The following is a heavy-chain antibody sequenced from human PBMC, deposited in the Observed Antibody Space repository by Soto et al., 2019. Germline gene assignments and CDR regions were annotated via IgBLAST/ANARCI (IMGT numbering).Heavy chain of an antibody. Sequence: GGSLRLSCAASGFTFSSYSMNWVRQAPGKGLEWVSYISSSSSTIYYADSVKGRFTISRDNAKNSLYLQMNSLRDEDTAVYYCAYSSWSDYYYYYGMDVWGQGTTVTVSS. V-gene: IGHV3-48*02. J-gene: IGHJ6*02. CDR1: GFTFSSYS. D-gene: IGHD6-13*01. CDR2: ISSSSSTI. CDR3: AYSSWSDYYYYYGMDV.